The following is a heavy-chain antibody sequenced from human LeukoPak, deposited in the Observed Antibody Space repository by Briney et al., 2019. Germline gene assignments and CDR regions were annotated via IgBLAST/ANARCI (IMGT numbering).Heavy chain of an antibody. Sequence: GGALRLSCAASGFTFSSYAMSWVRQAPGKGLEWVSSISSSSSYIYYADSVKGRFTISRDNAKNSLYLQMNSLRAEDTAVYYCASGPIGPRIVDYWGQGTLVTVSS. V-gene: IGHV3-21*01. CDR1: GFTFSSYA. D-gene: IGHD3-10*01. CDR2: ISSSSSYI. J-gene: IGHJ4*02. CDR3: ASGPIGPRIVDY.